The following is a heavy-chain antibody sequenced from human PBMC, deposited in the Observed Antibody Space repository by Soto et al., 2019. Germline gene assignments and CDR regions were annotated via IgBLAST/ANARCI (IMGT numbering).Heavy chain of an antibody. CDR3: ARDAGSSSPNWFDN. D-gene: IGHD6-6*01. CDR2: ISWNSDRL. CDR1: GFTFCDYA. J-gene: IGHJ5*02. V-gene: IGHV3-9*01. Sequence: EVQLVESGGGLVQPGRSLRLSCAASGFTFCDYAMHCVRQVPGKDLEWVSHISWNSDRLDYTDSAKGRFTISRDNAKSYLYLEMSSLSHEDTALYYCARDAGSSSPNWFDNWGQGTLVTVST.